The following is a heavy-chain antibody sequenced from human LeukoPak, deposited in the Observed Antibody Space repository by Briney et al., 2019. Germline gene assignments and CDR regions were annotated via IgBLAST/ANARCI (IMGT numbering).Heavy chain of an antibody. D-gene: IGHD3-3*01. J-gene: IGHJ6*03. CDR2: ISWNSGSI. CDR1: GFTFDDYA. CDR3: AKDFFSSSDNYDFWSGYSYYMDV. Sequence: GGSLRLSCAASGFTFDDYAMHWVRQAPGKGLEWVSGISWNSGSIGYADSVRGRFTISRDNAKNSLYLQMNSLRAEDTALYYCAKDFFSSSDNYDFWSGYSYYMDVWGKGTTVTVSS. V-gene: IGHV3-9*01.